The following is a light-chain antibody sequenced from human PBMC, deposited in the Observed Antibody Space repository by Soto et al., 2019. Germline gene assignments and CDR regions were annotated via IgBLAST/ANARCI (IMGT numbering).Light chain of an antibody. CDR3: LLYNIGAVLWV. J-gene: IGLJ3*02. CDR2: GAN. Sequence: QTVVTQEPSLTVSPGGTVTLTCTSSTGPVTSDYFPNWFQQKPGQAPRALIYGANNRHSWTPARFSGSLLGGKAALTLSGVQTEDEADCYCLLYNIGAVLWVFGGGTQLTVL. CDR1: TGPVTSDYF. V-gene: IGLV7-43*01.